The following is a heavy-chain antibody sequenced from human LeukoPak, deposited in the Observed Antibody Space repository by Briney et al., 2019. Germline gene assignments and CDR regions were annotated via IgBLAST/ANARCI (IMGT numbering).Heavy chain of an antibody. CDR3: ARDIYYDSAFDI. J-gene: IGHJ3*02. D-gene: IGHD3-22*01. Sequence: PGGSLRLSCAASGFTFDDYGMSWVRPAPGKGLEWVSGINWNGGSTGYADSVKGRFTISRDNAKNSLYLQMNSLRAEDTALYYCARDIYYDSAFDIWGQGTMVTVSS. CDR2: INWNGGST. CDR1: GFTFDDYG. V-gene: IGHV3-20*04.